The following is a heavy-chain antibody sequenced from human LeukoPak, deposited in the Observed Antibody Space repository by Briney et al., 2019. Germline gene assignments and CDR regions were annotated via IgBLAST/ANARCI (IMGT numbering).Heavy chain of an antibody. CDR1: GYTFTSYD. Sequence: ASVTVSCEASGYTFTSYDINWVRQATGQGLEWMGWMNPNSGNTGYAQKFQGRVTITRNTSISTAYMELSSLRSENTAVYYCARALYSGSYYADYWGQGTLVTVSS. V-gene: IGHV1-8*03. CDR2: MNPNSGNT. CDR3: ARALYSGSYYADY. D-gene: IGHD1-26*01. J-gene: IGHJ4*02.